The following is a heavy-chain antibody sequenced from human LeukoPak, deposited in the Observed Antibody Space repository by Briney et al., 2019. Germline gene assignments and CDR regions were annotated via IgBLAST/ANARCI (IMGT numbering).Heavy chain of an antibody. D-gene: IGHD4-17*01. J-gene: IGHJ4*02. CDR2: IILIFGTA. V-gene: IGHV1-69*05. CDR1: GGTFSSYA. CDR3: AATTVTTIDY. Sequence: SSVKVSCKASGGTFSSYAISWVRQAPGQGLEWMGRIILIFGTANYAQKFQGRVTITTDESTSTAYMELSSLRSEDTAVYYCAATTVTTIDYWGQGTLVTVSS.